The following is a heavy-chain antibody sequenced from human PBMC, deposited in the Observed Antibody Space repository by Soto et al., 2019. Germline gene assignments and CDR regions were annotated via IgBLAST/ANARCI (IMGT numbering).Heavy chain of an antibody. Sequence: EVQLVESGGGLVRPGGSLRLSCAASGFTFGGYTMNWVRQVPGKGLEWVSSISSGSRDIYYVDSVKGRFTISRDNAKNSLYLQMNSLRAEDTAVYYCARGGSHIKPHDAFDIWGQGTMVTVSS. D-gene: IGHD1-26*01. CDR3: ARGGSHIKPHDAFDI. J-gene: IGHJ3*02. CDR2: ISSGSRDI. CDR1: GFTFGGYT. V-gene: IGHV3-21*01.